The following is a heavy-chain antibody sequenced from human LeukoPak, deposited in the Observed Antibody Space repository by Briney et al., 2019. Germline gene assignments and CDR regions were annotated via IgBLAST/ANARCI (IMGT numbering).Heavy chain of an antibody. CDR1: GFTFDDYA. Sequence: PGRSLRLSCAASGFTFDDYAMHWARQAPGKGLEWVSGISWNSGSIGYADSVKGRFTISRDNAKNSLYLQMNSLRAEDTALYYCAKESSLGAMVFLFDYWGQGTLVTVSS. J-gene: IGHJ4*02. CDR2: ISWNSGSI. V-gene: IGHV3-9*01. CDR3: AKESSLGAMVFLFDY. D-gene: IGHD5-18*01.